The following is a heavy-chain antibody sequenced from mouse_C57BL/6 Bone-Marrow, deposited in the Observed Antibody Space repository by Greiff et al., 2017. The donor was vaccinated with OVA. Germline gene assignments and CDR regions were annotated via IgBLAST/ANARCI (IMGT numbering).Heavy chain of an antibody. Sequence: EVHLVESGGDLVKPGGSLTLSCAASGFTFSSYGMSWVRQTPDKRLEWVATISSGGSYTYYPDSVKGRFTISRDNAKNTLYLQMSSLKSEDTAMYYCARRASITTVVAYYAMDYWGQGTSVTVSS. V-gene: IGHV5-6*01. CDR2: ISSGGSYT. CDR3: ARRASITTVVAYYAMDY. CDR1: GFTFSSYG. J-gene: IGHJ4*01. D-gene: IGHD1-1*01.